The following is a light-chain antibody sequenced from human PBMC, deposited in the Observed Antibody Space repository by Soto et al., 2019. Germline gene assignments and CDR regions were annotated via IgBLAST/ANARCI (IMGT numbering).Light chain of an antibody. V-gene: IGLV1-44*01. Sequence: QPVLTQPPSASGTPGQRVTISCSGSSSNIGSNTVNWYQQFPGTAPKLLIYRNDQRPSGVPDRFSGSKSGTSASLAISGLHSEDEADYYCAAWDDSLNGVLFGGGTKLTVL. CDR2: RND. CDR1: SSNIGSNT. J-gene: IGLJ2*01. CDR3: AAWDDSLNGVL.